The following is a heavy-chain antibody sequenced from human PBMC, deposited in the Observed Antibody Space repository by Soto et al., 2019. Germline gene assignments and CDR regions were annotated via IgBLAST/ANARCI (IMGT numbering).Heavy chain of an antibody. Sequence: LSLPCTVSGGSISSYYFSWIRQPPGKGLEWIGYIYYSGSTNYNPSLKSRVTISVDTSKNQFSLKLSSVTAADTAVYYCARAPPDGWFDPWGQGTLVTVSS. J-gene: IGHJ5*02. CDR2: IYYSGST. V-gene: IGHV4-59*01. CDR3: ARAPPDGWFDP. CDR1: GGSISSYY.